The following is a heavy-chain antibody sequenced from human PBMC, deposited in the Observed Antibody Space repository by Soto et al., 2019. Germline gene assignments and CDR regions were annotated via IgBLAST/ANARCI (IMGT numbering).Heavy chain of an antibody. CDR1: GYSISSGYY. J-gene: IGHJ4*02. CDR2: IYHSGST. D-gene: IGHD6-13*01. V-gene: IGHV4-38-2*01. Sequence: KPSETLSLTCAVSGYSISSGYYWGWIRQPPGKGLEWIGSIYHSGSTYYNPSLKSRVTISVDTSKNQFSLKLSSVTAADTAVYYCARGVIIGIAAAGPGGGRKKRHFDYWGQGTLVTVSS. CDR3: ARGVIIGIAAAGPGGGRKKRHFDY.